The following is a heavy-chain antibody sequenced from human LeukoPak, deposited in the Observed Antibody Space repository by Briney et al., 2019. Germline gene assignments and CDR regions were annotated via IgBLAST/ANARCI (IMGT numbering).Heavy chain of an antibody. J-gene: IGHJ3*02. CDR3: ARAAREYYDSSGYSTDAFDI. CDR2: IYPGDSDT. V-gene: IGHV5-51*01. CDR1: GYSFTNYW. D-gene: IGHD3-22*01. Sequence: GESLKISCKGSGYSFTNYWIGWVRQMPGKGLEWMGIIYPGDSDTRYSPSFQGQVTISADKSISTAYLQWSSLKASDTAMYYCARAAREYYDSSGYSTDAFDIWGQGTMVTVSS.